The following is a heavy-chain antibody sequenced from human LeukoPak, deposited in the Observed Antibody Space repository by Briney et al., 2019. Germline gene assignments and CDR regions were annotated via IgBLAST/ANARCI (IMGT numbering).Heavy chain of an antibody. D-gene: IGHD2-15*01. Sequence: ASVKVSCKASGYTFTGYYMHWVRPAPGQGLEWMGWLNPNSGGTNYAQKFQGRVPMTRDTSISTAYMELSRLRSDDTAVYYCARERTLTSCYDYWGQGTLVTVSS. CDR3: ARERTLTSCYDY. V-gene: IGHV1-2*02. J-gene: IGHJ4*02. CDR2: LNPNSGGT. CDR1: GYTFTGYY.